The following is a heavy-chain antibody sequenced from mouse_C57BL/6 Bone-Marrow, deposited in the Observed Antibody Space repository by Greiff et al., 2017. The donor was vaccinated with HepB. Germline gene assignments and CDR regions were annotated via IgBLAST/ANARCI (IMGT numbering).Heavy chain of an antibody. CDR2: INPNNGGT. CDR1: GYTFTDYY. J-gene: IGHJ2*01. D-gene: IGHD1-1*01. CDR3: ARGPLINGY. V-gene: IGHV1-26*01. Sequence: EVQLQQSGPELVKPGASVKISCKASGYTFTDYYMNWVKQSHGKSLEWIGDINPNNGGTSYNQKFKGKATLTVDKSSSTAYMELRSLTSEDSAVYYCARGPLINGYGGQGTTLTVSA.